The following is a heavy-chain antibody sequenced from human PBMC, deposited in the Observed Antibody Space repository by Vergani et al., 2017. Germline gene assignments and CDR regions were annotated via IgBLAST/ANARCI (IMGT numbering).Heavy chain of an antibody. CDR1: GYTFTSYD. CDR2: MNPNSGNT. CDR3: ARAGYSSSWYAYYYGMDV. Sequence: QVQLVQSGAEVKKPGASVKVSCKASGYTFTSYDINWVRQATGQGLEWMGWMNPNSGNTGYAQKFQGRVTITRNTSISTAYMELSSLRSEDTAVYSCARAGYSSSWYAYYYGMDVWGQGTTVTVSS. D-gene: IGHD6-13*01. V-gene: IGHV1-8*03. J-gene: IGHJ6*02.